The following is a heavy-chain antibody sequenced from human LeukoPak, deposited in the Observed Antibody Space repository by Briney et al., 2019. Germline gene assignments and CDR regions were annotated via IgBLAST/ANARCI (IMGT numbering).Heavy chain of an antibody. CDR2: ISGSGVT. V-gene: IGHV3-23*01. Sequence: GGSLRLSCAASGLTFSNAWMSWVRQAPGKGLEWVSGISGSGVTDYADSVKGRFTISRDNSKNTLYLQMNSLRAEDTAVYYCAKDLNWGGRWGQGTLVTVSS. D-gene: IGHD7-27*01. J-gene: IGHJ4*02. CDR1: GLTFSNAW. CDR3: AKDLNWGGR.